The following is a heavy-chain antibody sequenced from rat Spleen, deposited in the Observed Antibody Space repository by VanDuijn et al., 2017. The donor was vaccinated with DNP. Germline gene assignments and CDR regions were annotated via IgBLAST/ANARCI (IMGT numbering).Heavy chain of an antibody. J-gene: IGHJ2*01. CDR2: INYDGGSS. CDR3: ARHPLYGGYMYFDS. Sequence: EVQLVESGGGLVQPGRSLKLSCAASGFTFSDYYMAWVRQAPTKGLAWVAYINYDGGSSYYGDSVKGRFTISRDNAKSTLYLQMDSLRSEDTATYYCARHPLYGGYMYFDSWGQGVMVTVSS. D-gene: IGHD1-11*01. CDR1: GFTFSDYY. V-gene: IGHV5-22*01.